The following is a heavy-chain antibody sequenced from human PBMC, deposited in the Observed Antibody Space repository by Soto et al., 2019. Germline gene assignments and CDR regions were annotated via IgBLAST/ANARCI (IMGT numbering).Heavy chain of an antibody. J-gene: IGHJ6*02. CDR3: ARDGFHCSGGSCHRGGMDV. CDR1: GGTFSSYA. Sequence: SVKVSCKASGGTFSSYAISWVRQAPGQGLEWMGGIIPIFGTANYAQKFQGRVTITADESTSTAYMELSSLRSEDTAVYYCARDGFHCSGGSCHRGGMDVWGQGTTVTVSS. V-gene: IGHV1-69*13. D-gene: IGHD2-15*01. CDR2: IIPIFGTA.